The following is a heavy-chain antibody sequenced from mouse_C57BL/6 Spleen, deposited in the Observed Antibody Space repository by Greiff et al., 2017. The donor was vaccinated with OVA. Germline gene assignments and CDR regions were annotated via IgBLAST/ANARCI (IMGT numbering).Heavy chain of an antibody. J-gene: IGHJ4*01. CDR1: GYTFTSYW. D-gene: IGHD1-1*01. Sequence: QVQLQQPGAELVRPGSSVKLSCKASGYTFTSYWMHWVKQRPIQGLEWIGNIDPSDSETHYNQKFKDKATLTVDKSSSTAYMQLSSLTSEDSAVYYCARSYYGSSGGARDYWGQGTSVTVSS. CDR3: ARSYYGSSGGARDY. V-gene: IGHV1-52*01. CDR2: IDPSDSET.